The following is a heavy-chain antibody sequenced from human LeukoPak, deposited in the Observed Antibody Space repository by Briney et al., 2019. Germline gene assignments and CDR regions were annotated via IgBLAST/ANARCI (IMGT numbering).Heavy chain of an antibody. J-gene: IGHJ6*02. CDR1: GFSLRDYS. Sequence: GGSLRLSCAASGFSLRDYSMDWVRQAPGKGLEWVSSISSSSRYTFYVDSVRGRFTISRDNAKNPLYLQMNSLRVEDTAVHYCARESYYGLEFDYGMDVWGQGTTVTVSS. D-gene: IGHD1-26*01. V-gene: IGHV3-21*01. CDR2: ISSSSRYT. CDR3: ARESYYGLEFDYGMDV.